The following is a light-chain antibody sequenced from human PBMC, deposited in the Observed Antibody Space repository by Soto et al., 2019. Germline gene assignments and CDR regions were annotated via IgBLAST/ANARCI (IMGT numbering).Light chain of an antibody. CDR3: QHHNSYSQT. Sequence: DIQMTQSPPTLSASVGDRETITYRASQSIRHYLAWYQQMPGKAPKLLIYGASTLQSGVPSRFSGSGSGTEFTLTISSLQPDDFGTYFCQHHNSYSQTFGQGTKV. CDR2: GAS. V-gene: IGKV1-5*01. J-gene: IGKJ1*01. CDR1: QSIRHY.